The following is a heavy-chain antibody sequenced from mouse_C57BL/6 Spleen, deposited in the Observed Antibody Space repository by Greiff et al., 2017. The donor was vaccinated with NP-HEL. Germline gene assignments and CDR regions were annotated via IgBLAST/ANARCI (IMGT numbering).Heavy chain of an antibody. D-gene: IGHD3-2*02. CDR1: GYAFSSSW. Sequence: VQLQQSGPELVKPGASVKISCKASGYAFSSSWMNWVKQRPGKGLEWIGRIYPGDGDTNYNGKFKGKATLTADKSSSTAYMQLSSLTSEDSAVYFCARPDSSGYGFAYWGQGTLVTVSA. CDR3: ARPDSSGYGFAY. J-gene: IGHJ3*01. CDR2: IYPGDGDT. V-gene: IGHV1-82*01.